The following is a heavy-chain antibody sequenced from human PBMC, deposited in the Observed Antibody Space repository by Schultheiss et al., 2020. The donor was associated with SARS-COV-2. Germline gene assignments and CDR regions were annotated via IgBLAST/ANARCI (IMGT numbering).Heavy chain of an antibody. V-gene: IGHV3-48*03. CDR3: ARSNRWWGEGYEYWFDP. CDR2: ISSSGSTI. Sequence: GGSLRLSCAASGFTFSVYEMNWVRQAPGKGLEWVSYISSSGSTIYYADSVKGRFTISRDNAKNSLYLQMNSLRAEDTAVYYCARSNRWWGEGYEYWFDPWGQGTLVTVSS. CDR1: GFTFSVYE. J-gene: IGHJ5*02. D-gene: IGHD2-15*01.